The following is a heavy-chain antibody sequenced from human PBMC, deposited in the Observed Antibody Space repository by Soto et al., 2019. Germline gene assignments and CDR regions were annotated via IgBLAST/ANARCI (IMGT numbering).Heavy chain of an antibody. CDR3: APVGTGSYNWFDP. Sequence: EVQLVESGGGLVQPGGSLRLSCAASGFTFSRNWMHWVRQAPGKGLVWLSRINSEGTTTTYADSVKGRFTISRDNSKNTVYLQINNLRADDTAVYYCAPVGTGSYNWFDPRGQGTLVTVSS. D-gene: IGHD6-13*01. CDR1: GFTFSRNW. CDR2: INSEGTTT. J-gene: IGHJ5*02. V-gene: IGHV3-74*01.